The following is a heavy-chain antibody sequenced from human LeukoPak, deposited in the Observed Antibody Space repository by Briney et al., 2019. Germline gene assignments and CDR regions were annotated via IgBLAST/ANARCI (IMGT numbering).Heavy chain of an antibody. CDR2: ISSSGSTI. CDR3: ARTRRRDGYKYFDY. J-gene: IGHJ4*02. V-gene: IGHV3-48*03. D-gene: IGHD5-24*01. Sequence: GGSLRLSCAASGFTFSSYEMNWVRQSPGKGLEWVSYISSSGSTIYYADSVKGRFTISRDNAKNSLYLQMNSLRAEDTAIYYCARTRRRDGYKYFDYWGQGTLVTVSS. CDR1: GFTFSSYE.